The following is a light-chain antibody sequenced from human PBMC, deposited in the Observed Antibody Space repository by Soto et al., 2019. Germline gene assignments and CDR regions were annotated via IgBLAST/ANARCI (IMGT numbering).Light chain of an antibody. CDR2: DVS. V-gene: IGLV2-14*01. J-gene: IGLJ1*01. CDR3: SSYKSSSTLGV. Sequence: QSVLTQPASVSGSPGQSITISCTGTSSDVGGYNYVSWYQQHPGKAPKLMIYDVSNRPSGVSNRFSGSKSGNTASLTISGLQAEDEADYYCSSYKSSSTLGVFGTGTKVTGL. CDR1: SSDVGGYNY.